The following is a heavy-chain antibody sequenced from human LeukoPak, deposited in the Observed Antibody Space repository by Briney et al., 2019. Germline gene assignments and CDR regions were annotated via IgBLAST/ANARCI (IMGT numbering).Heavy chain of an antibody. V-gene: IGHV4-59*01. J-gene: IGHJ4*02. Sequence: SETLSLTCTVSGGSISSYYWSWIRQPPGKGLEWIGYIYYSGSTNYNPSLKRRVTISVDKSKNQFSLKLSSVTAADTAVYYCARGFNYYDSSGYDYGAYPFDYWGQGTLVTVSS. CDR3: ARGFNYYDSSGYDYGAYPFDY. CDR1: GGSISSYY. D-gene: IGHD3-22*01. CDR2: IYYSGST.